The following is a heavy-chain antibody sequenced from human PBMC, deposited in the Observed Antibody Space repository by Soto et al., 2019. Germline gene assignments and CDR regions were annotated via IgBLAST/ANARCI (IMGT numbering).Heavy chain of an antibody. CDR3: ARVGPRNYYDSSGYYYYFDY. J-gene: IGHJ4*02. CDR1: GGSISSYY. V-gene: IGHV4-59*06. D-gene: IGHD3-22*01. Sequence: SETLSLTCTVSGGSISSYYWSWIRQHPGKGLEWIGYIYYIGSTYYNPSLKSRVTISVDTSKNQFSLKLSSVTAADTAVYYCARVGPRNYYDSSGYYYYFDYWGQGTLVTVS. CDR2: IYYIGST.